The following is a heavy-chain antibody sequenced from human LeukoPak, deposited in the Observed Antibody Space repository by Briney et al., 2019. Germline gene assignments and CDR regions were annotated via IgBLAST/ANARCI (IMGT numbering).Heavy chain of an antibody. Sequence: PSETLSLTCAVYGGSFSGYYWSWIRQPPGKGLEWIGEINHSGSTNYNPSLKSRVTISVDTSKNQFSLKLSSVTAADTAVYYCARHVLYDFWSGPNWFDPWGQGTLVTVSS. CDR1: GGSFSGYY. V-gene: IGHV4-34*01. CDR3: ARHVLYDFWSGPNWFDP. J-gene: IGHJ5*02. D-gene: IGHD3-3*01. CDR2: INHSGST.